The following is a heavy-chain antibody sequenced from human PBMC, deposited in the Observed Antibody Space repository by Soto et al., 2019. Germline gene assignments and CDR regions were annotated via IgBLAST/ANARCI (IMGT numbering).Heavy chain of an antibody. Sequence: PWGSLRLSCAASGFTFISYSINFFRHAPLKWLEWVSSISSSSSYIYYADSVKGRFTISRDNAKNSLYLQMNSLRAEDTAVYYCARDGGGPRVWGQGTTVTVSS. J-gene: IGHJ6*02. V-gene: IGHV3-21*01. CDR3: ARDGGGPRV. CDR2: ISSSSSYI. D-gene: IGHD2-15*01. CDR1: GFTFISYS.